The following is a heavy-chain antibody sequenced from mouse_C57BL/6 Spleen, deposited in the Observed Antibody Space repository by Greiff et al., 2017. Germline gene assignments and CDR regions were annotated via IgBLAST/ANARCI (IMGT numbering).Heavy chain of an antibody. CDR2: IRNKANGYTT. Sequence: EVKLMESGGGLVQPGGSLSLSCAASGFTFTAYYMSWVRQPPGKALEWLGFIRNKANGYTTEYSASVKGRFTISRDNSQSILYLQMNALRAEDSATYYCARWVYYSNYIDYWGQGTTLTVSS. CDR1: GFTFTAYY. CDR3: ARWVYYSNYIDY. J-gene: IGHJ2*01. D-gene: IGHD2-5*01. V-gene: IGHV7-3*01.